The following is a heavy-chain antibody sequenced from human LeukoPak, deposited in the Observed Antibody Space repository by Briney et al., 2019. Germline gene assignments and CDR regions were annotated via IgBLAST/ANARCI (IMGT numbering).Heavy chain of an antibody. J-gene: IGHJ6*02. D-gene: IGHD3-22*01. CDR1: GFTFSSYG. CDR2: IWYDGSNK. Sequence: PGGSLRLSCAASGFTFSSYGMHWVRQAPGKGLEWVAVIWYDGSNKYYADSVKGRFTISRDNSKNTLYLQMNSLRAEDTAVYYCARGWSFNYYDSSGYHGMDVWGQGTTVTVSS. CDR3: ARGWSFNYYDSSGYHGMDV. V-gene: IGHV3-33*01.